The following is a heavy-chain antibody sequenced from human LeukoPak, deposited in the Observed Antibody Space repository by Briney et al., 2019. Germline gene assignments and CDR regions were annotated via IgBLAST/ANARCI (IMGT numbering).Heavy chain of an antibody. V-gene: IGHV3-23*01. Sequence: GGSLRLSCAASGFTFSNYAMNWVRQAPGKGLEWVSSISNSGVSYADSVKGRFTISRDNSKNTLYLQMNSLRAEDTAVYYCAKGSRVGATYSWFDPWGQGTLVTVSS. D-gene: IGHD1-26*01. J-gene: IGHJ5*02. CDR1: GFTFSNYA. CDR3: AKGSRVGATYSWFDP. CDR2: ISNSGVS.